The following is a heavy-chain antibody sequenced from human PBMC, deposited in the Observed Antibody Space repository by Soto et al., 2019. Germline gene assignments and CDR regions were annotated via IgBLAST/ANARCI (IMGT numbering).Heavy chain of an antibody. Sequence: QVQLQESGPGLVKPSETLSLTCTVSGGSITNYYWSWIRQSPGKGLEWIGCIYYTGSTNYNPSLKSRFKISVDMFKNQFSLSLRSVTAADTAVYYCARDQNRGLPYSSGWNPVVRYGMDVWGQGTTVTVSS. J-gene: IGHJ6*02. CDR3: ARDQNRGLPYSSGWNPVVRYGMDV. D-gene: IGHD6-19*01. V-gene: IGHV4-59*01. CDR1: GGSITNYY. CDR2: IYYTGST.